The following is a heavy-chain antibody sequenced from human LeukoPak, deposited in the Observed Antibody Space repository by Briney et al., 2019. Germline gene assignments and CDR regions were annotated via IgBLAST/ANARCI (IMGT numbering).Heavy chain of an antibody. V-gene: IGHV4-61*02. CDR1: GGSISSGSYY. Sequence: SETLSLTCTVSGGSISSGSYYWSWIRQPAGKGLEWIGRIYTSGSTNYNPSLKSRVTISVDTSKNQFSLKLSSVTAADTAVYYCARYYDTLSYMDVWGKGTTVTVSS. D-gene: IGHD3-9*01. CDR3: ARYYDTLSYMDV. CDR2: IYTSGST. J-gene: IGHJ6*03.